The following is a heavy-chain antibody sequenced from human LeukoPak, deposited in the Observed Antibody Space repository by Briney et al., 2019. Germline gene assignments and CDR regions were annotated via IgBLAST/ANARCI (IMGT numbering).Heavy chain of an antibody. CDR2: IGGNNDDV. D-gene: IGHD2-8*02. Sequence: GGSLRLSCAGSGFTFSTHTMNWVRQSPGRGLEWVSSIGGNNDDVYYADSMRGRFTISRDNAKNSMYLQMNSLRIEDTAVYYCVRIPNTAGFPNWFDPWGQGTLVTVSS. CDR3: VRIPNTAGFPNWFDP. CDR1: GFTFSTHT. V-gene: IGHV3-21*06. J-gene: IGHJ5*02.